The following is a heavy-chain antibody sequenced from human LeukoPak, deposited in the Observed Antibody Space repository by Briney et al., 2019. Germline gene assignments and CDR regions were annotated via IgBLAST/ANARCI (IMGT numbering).Heavy chain of an antibody. Sequence: GGSLRLSCAPSGFTFSRHGMHWVRQAPGKGLEWVAIISNDGSRKYYAHSVEGRFTISRDNSKNTLYLQMNSLRAEDTAVYYCAREKNYYDSSGYFDYWGQGTLVTVFS. J-gene: IGHJ4*02. D-gene: IGHD3-22*01. CDR2: ISNDGSRK. V-gene: IGHV3-30*03. CDR1: GFTFSRHG. CDR3: AREKNYYDSSGYFDY.